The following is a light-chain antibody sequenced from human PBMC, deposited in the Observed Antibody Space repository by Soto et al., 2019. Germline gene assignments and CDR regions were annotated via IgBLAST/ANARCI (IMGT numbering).Light chain of an antibody. V-gene: IGKV3D-15*01. Sequence: EIVMTQSPATLSVSPGERATLSCRASQSVSSNLAWYQQKPGQAPRLLIYGASIRATGIPARFRGSGSGTEFTLTISSLQSEDFAVYYCQQYNNWPFTFGGGTKVDI. CDR2: GAS. CDR1: QSVSSN. CDR3: QQYNNWPFT. J-gene: IGKJ4*01.